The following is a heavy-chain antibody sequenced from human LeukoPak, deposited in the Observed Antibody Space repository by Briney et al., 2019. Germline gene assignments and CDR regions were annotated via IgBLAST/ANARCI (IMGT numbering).Heavy chain of an antibody. CDR2: IYPGDSGT. CDR1: GYSFTSYW. J-gene: IGHJ4*02. Sequence: GESLKISCKGSGYSFTSYWIGWVRQMPGKGLEWMGIIYPGDSGTRYSPSFQGQVTISADKSISTAYLQWSSLKASDTAMYYCARRGYSYGFDPYFDYWGQGTLVTVSS. CDR3: ARRGYSYGFDPYFDY. D-gene: IGHD5-18*01. V-gene: IGHV5-51*01.